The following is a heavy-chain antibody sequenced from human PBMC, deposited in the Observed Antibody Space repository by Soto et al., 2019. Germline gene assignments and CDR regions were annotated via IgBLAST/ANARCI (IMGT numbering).Heavy chain of an antibody. J-gene: IGHJ5*02. D-gene: IGHD3-10*02. V-gene: IGHV4-39*01. CDR2: MYYSGTS. Sequence: SETLSLSCTVSGGSISDDTYYWGWIRQPPGKGLEWIGSMYYSGTSSYNPSLKSRVSMSVDTSKKQLSLRLTSVTAADTAVYYCARFHCHGANCVPHYPWAQRTLVIGSA. CDR3: ARFHCHGANCVPHYP. CDR1: GGSISDDTYY.